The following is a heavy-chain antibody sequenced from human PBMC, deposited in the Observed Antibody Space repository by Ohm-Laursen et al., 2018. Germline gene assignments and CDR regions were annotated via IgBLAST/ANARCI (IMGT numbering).Heavy chain of an antibody. CDR3: ARAVRNQMLSTV. D-gene: IGHD2-2*01. CDR2: VNPVSKNT. V-gene: IGHV1-8*01. Sequence: ASVKVSCKTYGYTFTSYDISWVRQVSGQGLEWIGWVNPVSKNTVSVKDFRGRVTLTGDTSSSTAYMELRSLTSKDTAIYYCARAVRNQMLSTVWGQGTAVTVSS. CDR1: GYTFTSYD. J-gene: IGHJ6*02.